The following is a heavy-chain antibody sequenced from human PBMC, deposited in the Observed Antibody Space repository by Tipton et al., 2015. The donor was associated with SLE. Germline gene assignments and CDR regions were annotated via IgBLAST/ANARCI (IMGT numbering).Heavy chain of an antibody. CDR3: ARDQAPSEVVATNDADYHYSYYGMDV. Sequence: QVQLVQSGAEVKKPGASVKVSCKASGYTFTSYGISWVRQAPGQGLEWMGWISAYNANTNYAQKLQGRVTMTTDTSTSTVYMEVSSLRSGDTAVYYCARDQAPSEVVATNDADYHYSYYGMDVWGQGTTVTVSS. CDR1: GYTFTSYG. V-gene: IGHV1-18*01. CDR2: ISAYNANT. J-gene: IGHJ6*02. D-gene: IGHD5-12*01.